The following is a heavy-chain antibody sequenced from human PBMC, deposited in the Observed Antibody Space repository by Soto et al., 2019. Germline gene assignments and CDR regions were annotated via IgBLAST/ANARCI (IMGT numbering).Heavy chain of an antibody. D-gene: IGHD3-3*01. CDR1: SGSLSGYY. CDR3: ARLPSIFGVVTVDY. CDR2: INHSGST. Sequence: PSETLSLTCSLYSGSLSGYYWSWIRQPPGKGLEWIGEINHSGSTNYNPSLKSRVTISVDTSKNQFSLKLSSVTAADTAVYYCARLPSIFGVVTVDYWGQGTLVTVSS. J-gene: IGHJ4*02. V-gene: IGHV4-34*01.